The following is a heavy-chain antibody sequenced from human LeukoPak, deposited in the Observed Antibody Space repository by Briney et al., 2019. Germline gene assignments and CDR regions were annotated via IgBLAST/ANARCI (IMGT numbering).Heavy chain of an antibody. CDR2: IYYSGST. V-gene: IGHV4-59*08. D-gene: IGHD6-19*01. J-gene: IGHJ1*01. CDR1: GGSISSYY. Sequence: PSETLSLTCTVSGGSISSYYWSWIRQPPGKGLEWIGYIYYSGSTNYNPSLKSRVTISVDTSKNQFSLKLSSVTAADTAVYYCASLPGGWSYFQHWGQGTLVTVSS. CDR3: ASLPGGWSYFQH.